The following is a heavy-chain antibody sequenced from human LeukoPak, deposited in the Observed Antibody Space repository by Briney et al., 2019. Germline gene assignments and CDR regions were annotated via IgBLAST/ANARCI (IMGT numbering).Heavy chain of an antibody. CDR1: GGTFSSYA. CDR3: ARGLDYYDSHHI. D-gene: IGHD3-22*01. CDR2: IIPIFGTA. V-gene: IGHV1-69*05. Sequence: SVKVSCKACGGTFSSYAISWVRQAPGQGLEWMGGIIPIFGTANYAQRFQGRVTITTDESTSTAYMELSSLRSEDTAVYYCARGLDYYDSHHIWGQGTMVTVSS. J-gene: IGHJ3*02.